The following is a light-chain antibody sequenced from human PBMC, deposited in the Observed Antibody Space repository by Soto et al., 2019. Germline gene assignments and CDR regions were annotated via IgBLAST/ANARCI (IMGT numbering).Light chain of an antibody. J-gene: IGKJ4*01. CDR2: SAS. CDR3: QQVKHYPLT. Sequence: DIQLNQAPSFLAASVGDRVNITCPARQEISTHLAWYQQKPGRAPKLLIFSASTLQSGVPSGFSGSGSGTEFTLTISSLQPEDFATYYCQQVKHYPLTFGGGTKVEIK. CDR1: QEISTH. V-gene: IGKV1-9*01.